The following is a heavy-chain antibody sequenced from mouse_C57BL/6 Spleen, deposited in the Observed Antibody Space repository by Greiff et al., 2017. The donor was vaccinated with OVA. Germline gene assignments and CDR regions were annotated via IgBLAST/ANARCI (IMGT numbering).Heavy chain of an antibody. J-gene: IGHJ3*01. CDR1: GYTFTSYD. D-gene: IGHD2-4*01. Sequence: QVQLQQSGPELVKPGASVKLSCKASGYTFTSYDINWVKQRPGPGLEWLGWIYPRDGSTKYNEKLKGKATLTVDTSSSTAYMELHSLTSEDSAVYFCARFPDDYEFAYWGQGTLVTVSA. V-gene: IGHV1-85*01. CDR2: IYPRDGST. CDR3: ARFPDDYEFAY.